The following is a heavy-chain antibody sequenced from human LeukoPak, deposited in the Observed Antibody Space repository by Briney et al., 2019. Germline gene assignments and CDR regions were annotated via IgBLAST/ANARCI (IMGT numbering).Heavy chain of an antibody. CDR1: GFTFSSYS. J-gene: IGHJ4*02. V-gene: IGHV3-48*01. CDR3: ARLEYYYDSTFDY. CDR2: ISSSSSTI. D-gene: IGHD3-22*01. Sequence: GGSLRLSCAASGFTFSSYSMNWVRQAPGKGLEWVSYISSSSSTIYYADSVKGRFTISRDNAQNSLYLQMNSLRAEDTAVYYCARLEYYYDSTFDYWGQGTLVTVSS.